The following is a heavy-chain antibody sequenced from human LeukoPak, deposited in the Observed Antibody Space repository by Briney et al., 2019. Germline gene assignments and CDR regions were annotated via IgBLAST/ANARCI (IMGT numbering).Heavy chain of an antibody. Sequence: ASVKVSCKASVYTFTGYYMHWVRQAPGQGLEWMGWINPNSGGANYAQKFQGRVTMTRDTSISTAYMELSRLRSDDTAVYYCARDSRLVYGSGNDYWGQGTLVTVSS. V-gene: IGHV1-2*02. CDR1: VYTFTGYY. J-gene: IGHJ4*02. CDR2: INPNSGGA. D-gene: IGHD3-10*01. CDR3: ARDSRLVYGSGNDY.